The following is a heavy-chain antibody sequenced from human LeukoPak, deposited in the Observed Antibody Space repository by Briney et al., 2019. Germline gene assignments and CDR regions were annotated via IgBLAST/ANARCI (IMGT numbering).Heavy chain of an antibody. J-gene: IGHJ4*02. Sequence: SVKVSCKASGGTFSSYTISWVRQAPGQGLEWMGRIIPILGIANYAQKFQGRVTITADKSTSTAYMELSSLRSEDTAVYYCARLSDSSGYYYLQAFDYWGQGTLVTVSS. CDR3: ARLSDSSGYYYLQAFDY. D-gene: IGHD3-22*01. V-gene: IGHV1-69*02. CDR2: IIPILGIA. CDR1: GGTFSSYT.